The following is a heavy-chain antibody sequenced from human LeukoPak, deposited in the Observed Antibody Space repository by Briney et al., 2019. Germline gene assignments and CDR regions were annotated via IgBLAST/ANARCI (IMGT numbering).Heavy chain of an antibody. CDR2: ISSSSTI. CDR3: ARFYGPQAFDI. J-gene: IGHJ3*02. CDR1: GFTFSSYS. D-gene: IGHD4-17*01. V-gene: IGHV3-48*01. Sequence: GGSLRLSCAASGFTFSSYSMNWVRQAPGKGLEWVSYISSSSTIYYADSMKGRFTISRDNAKNSLYLQMNSLRAEDTAVYYCARFYGPQAFDIWGQGTMVTVSS.